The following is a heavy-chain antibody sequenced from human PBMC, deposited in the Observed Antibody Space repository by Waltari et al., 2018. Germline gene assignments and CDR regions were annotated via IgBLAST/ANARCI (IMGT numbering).Heavy chain of an antibody. J-gene: IGHJ6*02. CDR2: ITYDGSNK. V-gene: IGHV3-30*04. Sequence: VQLVESGGGVVQPGRSLSFSGAASGFPSSSDALPWVRQAPCKGLEWVAVITYDGSNKYYVDSVKGRFTISRDNSKNTLYLQMNSLRAEDTAVYYCARDHPDPSSLIYYYYGMDVWGQGTTVTVSS. CDR1: GFPSSSDA. D-gene: IGHD2-2*01. CDR3: ARDHPDPSSLIYYYYGMDV.